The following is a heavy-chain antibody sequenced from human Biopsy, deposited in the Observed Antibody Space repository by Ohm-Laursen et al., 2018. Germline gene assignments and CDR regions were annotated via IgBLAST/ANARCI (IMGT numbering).Heavy chain of an antibody. CDR1: GYSVTNDYY. V-gene: IGHV4-38-2*01. CDR2: IYYDGIT. CDR3: ARVAGGYAYYYGMDV. J-gene: IGHJ6*02. D-gene: IGHD5-12*01. Sequence: GTLSLTCAVSGYSVTNDYYWGWIRQPPGKGLEWIGNIYYDGITYYNPSPKSRVAMSVDTSKNQFSLRLTSGTAADTAVYYCARVAGGYAYYYGMDVWGQGTTVIVSS.